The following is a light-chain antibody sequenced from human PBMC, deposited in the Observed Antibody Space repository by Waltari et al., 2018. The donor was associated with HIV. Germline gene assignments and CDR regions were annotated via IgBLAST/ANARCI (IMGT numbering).Light chain of an antibody. CDR1: TANIGPNT. V-gene: IGLV1-44*01. J-gene: IGLJ3*02. CDR3: ASWDASLDGWV. Sequence: QSLLTQPPSASGTPGQRVTISCSGGTANIGPNTVNWYKQLPGPAPTLLIFSDNLRHSGVSARFSGSKSGTSASLAISGLRSDDEAKFICASWDASLDGWVFGGGTQLTVL. CDR2: SDN.